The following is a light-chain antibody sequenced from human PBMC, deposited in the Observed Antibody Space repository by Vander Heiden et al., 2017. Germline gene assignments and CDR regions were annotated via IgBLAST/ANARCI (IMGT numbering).Light chain of an antibody. V-gene: IGLV1-44*01. CDR2: TNN. Sequence: QSVLTQPPSASGTPGQRVTISCSGSSSNIGKNPVNWYQQLPGTAPKLLIHTNNQRPSGVRDRFSGSKSGTSAYLGISGLQSEDEAEYDCAAWDDSLSGLVFGGGTKLTVL. CDR3: AAWDDSLSGLV. J-gene: IGLJ3*02. CDR1: SSNIGKNP.